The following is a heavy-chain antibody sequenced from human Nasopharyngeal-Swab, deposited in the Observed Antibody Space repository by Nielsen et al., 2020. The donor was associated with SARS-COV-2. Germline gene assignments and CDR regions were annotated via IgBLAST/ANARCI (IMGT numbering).Heavy chain of an antibody. Sequence: SQTLSLTCAVYGGSFSGYYWSWICQPPGKGLEWIGEINHSGSTNYNPSLKSRVTISVDTSKNQFSLKLSSVTAADTAVYYCARWTTVTTRLDYWGQGTLVTVSS. V-gene: IGHV4-34*01. CDR3: ARWTTVTTRLDY. D-gene: IGHD4-17*01. J-gene: IGHJ4*02. CDR1: GGSFSGYY. CDR2: INHSGST.